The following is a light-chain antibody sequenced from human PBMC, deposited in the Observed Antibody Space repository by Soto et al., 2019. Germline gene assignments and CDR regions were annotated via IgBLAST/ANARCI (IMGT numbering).Light chain of an antibody. J-gene: IGKJ2*01. CDR2: GAS. V-gene: IGKV3-20*01. Sequence: EIVLTQSPGTLSLSPGEGVTLSCRASQSIRNNYLAWYQQKPGQAPRLLISGASRRATGIPDRFSGSGSGTDFTLTISRLESEDFAVYYCQHYGSTPPHSFGQGTKLEIK. CDR1: QSIRNNY. CDR3: QHYGSTPPHS.